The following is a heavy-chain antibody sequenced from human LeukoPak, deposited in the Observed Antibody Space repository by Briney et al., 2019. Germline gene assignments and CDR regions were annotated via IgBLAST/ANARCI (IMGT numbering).Heavy chain of an antibody. J-gene: IGHJ4*02. Sequence: GGSLRLSCAASGFTFSSYSMNWVRQAPGKGLEWVSYISSSSSTIYYADSVKGRFTISRDNAKNPLYLQMNSLRAEDTAVYYCASPSSRSRSSPFDYWGQGTLVTVSS. CDR3: ASPSSRSRSSPFDY. CDR1: GFTFSSYS. V-gene: IGHV3-48*04. D-gene: IGHD6-13*01. CDR2: ISSSSSTI.